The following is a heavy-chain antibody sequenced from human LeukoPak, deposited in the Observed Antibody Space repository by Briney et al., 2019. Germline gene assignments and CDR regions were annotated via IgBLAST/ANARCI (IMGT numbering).Heavy chain of an antibody. CDR1: GFTFSNYA. Sequence: GGSLRLSCAASGFTFSNYAMSWVRQAPGKGLEWVSGISGTGTSTYYAESVKGRFTVSRDNSKNTLYLQMNSLRAEDTAVYYCAKAVQWLAQYFDYWGQGTLVIVSS. J-gene: IGHJ4*02. CDR3: AKAVQWLAQYFDY. D-gene: IGHD6-19*01. V-gene: IGHV3-23*01. CDR2: ISGTGTST.